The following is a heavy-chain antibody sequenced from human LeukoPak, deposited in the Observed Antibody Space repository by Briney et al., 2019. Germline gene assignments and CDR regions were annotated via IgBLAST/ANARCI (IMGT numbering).Heavy chain of an antibody. D-gene: IGHD3-22*01. CDR1: GFTFSSYA. Sequence: GRSLRLSCAASGFTFSSYAMHWVRQAPGKGLEWVAVISYDGSNKYYADSVKGRFTISRDNSKNTLYLQMNSLRAEDTAVYYCARDSHDSSGPDYWGQGTLVTVSS. J-gene: IGHJ4*02. V-gene: IGHV3-30-3*01. CDR3: ARDSHDSSGPDY. CDR2: ISYDGSNK.